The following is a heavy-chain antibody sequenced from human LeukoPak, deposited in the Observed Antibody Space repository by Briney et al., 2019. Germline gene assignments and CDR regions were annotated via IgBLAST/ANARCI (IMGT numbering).Heavy chain of an antibody. V-gene: IGHV3-48*04. D-gene: IGHD2-21*01. CDR1: GFTFSSYS. Sequence: HTGGSLRLSCAASGFTFSSYSMNWVRQAPGKGLEWVSYISSSSSTIYYADSVKGRFTISRDNAKNSLYLQMNSLRAEDTAVYYCARGRPAGLGGGTLVRYFQHWGQGTLVTVSS. CDR3: ARGRPAGLGGGTLVRYFQH. CDR2: ISSSSSTI. J-gene: IGHJ1*01.